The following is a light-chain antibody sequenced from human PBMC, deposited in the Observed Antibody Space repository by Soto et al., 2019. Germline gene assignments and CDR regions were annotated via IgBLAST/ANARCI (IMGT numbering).Light chain of an antibody. CDR3: HQYGSSPRT. CDR2: GAS. J-gene: IGKJ1*01. Sequence: EIVLTQSPGTLSLSPGERATLSCRASQSVSSSYLDWYQQKPGQAPRLLIYGASSRATGIPDRFSGSGSGTDFTLTISRLEPEDFAVYYCHQYGSSPRTFGQGTKVDIK. V-gene: IGKV3-20*01. CDR1: QSVSSSY.